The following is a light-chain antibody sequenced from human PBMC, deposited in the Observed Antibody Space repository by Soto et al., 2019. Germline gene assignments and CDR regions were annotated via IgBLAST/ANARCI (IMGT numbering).Light chain of an antibody. CDR2: LNSDGSH. J-gene: IGLJ2*01. CDR1: SGHSSYA. CDR3: QTWGTGIVV. Sequence: VLTQSPSASASLGASVKLTCTLSSGHSSYAIAWHQQPPEKGPRYLMKLNSDGSHSKGDGIPDRFSGSSSGAERYLTISSLQSEDEADYYCQTWGTGIVVFGGGTQLTVL. V-gene: IGLV4-69*01.